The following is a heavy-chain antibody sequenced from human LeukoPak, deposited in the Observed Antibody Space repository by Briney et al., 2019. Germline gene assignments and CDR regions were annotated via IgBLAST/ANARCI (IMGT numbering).Heavy chain of an antibody. J-gene: IGHJ4*02. D-gene: IGHD3-9*01. CDR3: AKDQGSYYDISTGYFNC. CDR2: IRYDGSDK. Sequence: GGPLRLSCVPSGFTFSHYGMHWVRQAPGKGLEWVAFIRYDGSDKYYADSVKGRFTVSRDNSKNTLFLQMNNLRTEDTAVYYCAKDQGSYYDISTGYFNCWGQGTLVTVSS. CDR1: GFTFSHYG. V-gene: IGHV3-30*02.